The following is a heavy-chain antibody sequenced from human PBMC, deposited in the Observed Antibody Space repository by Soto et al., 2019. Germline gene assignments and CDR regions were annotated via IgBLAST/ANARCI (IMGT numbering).Heavy chain of an antibody. D-gene: IGHD1-26*01. V-gene: IGHV6-1*01. CDR1: GDSVSSNSAG. CDR2: TYYRSKWYY. CDR3: ARGEQYSGRIFDY. Sequence: SQTLSHTLAITGDSVSSNSAGWSWVRQSPSRGLEWLGRTYYRSKWYYEYAVSVRGRITINPDTSKNQYSLQLNSVTPEDTAVYFCARGEQYSGRIFDYWGQGTLVTVSS. J-gene: IGHJ4*01.